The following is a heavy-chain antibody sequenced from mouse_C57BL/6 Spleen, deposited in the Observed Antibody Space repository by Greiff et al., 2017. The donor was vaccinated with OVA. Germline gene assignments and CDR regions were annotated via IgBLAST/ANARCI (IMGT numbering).Heavy chain of an antibody. CDR1: GFTFSDYY. Sequence: EVKLMESEGGLVQPGSSMKLSCTASGFTFSDYYMAWVRQVPEKGLEWVANINYDGSSTYYLDSLKSRFIISRDNAKNILYLQMSSLKSEDTATYYCARESLITTGYFDVWGTGTTVTVSS. CDR2: INYDGSST. CDR3: ARESLITTGYFDV. D-gene: IGHD1-1*01. J-gene: IGHJ1*03. V-gene: IGHV5-16*01.